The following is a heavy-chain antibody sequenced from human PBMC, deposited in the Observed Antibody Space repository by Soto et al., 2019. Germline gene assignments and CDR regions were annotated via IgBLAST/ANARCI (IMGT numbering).Heavy chain of an antibody. D-gene: IGHD6-19*01. Sequence: QIQLVQSGAEVKKPGASVKVSCKASGYTFTSYGISWVRQAPGQGLEWMGWISAYNGNTNYAQKLQGRVTMTTDTSTSTAYMELRSLRSDDTAVYYCARDAEDGYSSGWYVFGPDYWGQGTLVTVSS. CDR2: ISAYNGNT. CDR3: ARDAEDGYSSGWYVFGPDY. V-gene: IGHV1-18*01. CDR1: GYTFTSYG. J-gene: IGHJ4*02.